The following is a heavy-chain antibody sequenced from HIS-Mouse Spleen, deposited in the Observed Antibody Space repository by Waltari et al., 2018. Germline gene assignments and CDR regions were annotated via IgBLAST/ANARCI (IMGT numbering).Heavy chain of an antibody. CDR3: AREIPYSSSWYDWYFDL. J-gene: IGHJ2*01. D-gene: IGHD6-13*01. Sequence: QLQLQESGPGLVKPSETLSLTCTVSGGSISSSSYYWGWIRQPPGKGLEWIGSVYYSGSPYYQLALQRRVTISVDTSKNQFSLKLSSVTAADTAVYYCAREIPYSSSWYDWYFDLWGRGTLVTVSS. V-gene: IGHV4-39*07. CDR2: VYYSGSP. CDR1: GGSISSSSYY.